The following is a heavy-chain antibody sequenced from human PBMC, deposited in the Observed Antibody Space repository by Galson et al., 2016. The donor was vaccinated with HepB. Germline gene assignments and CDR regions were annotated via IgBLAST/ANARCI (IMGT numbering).Heavy chain of an antibody. J-gene: IGHJ6*02. CDR1: GYTFRSYA. CDR2: ISVYGIT. Sequence: SLRLSCAASGYTFRSYAMTWVRQAPGKGWEWVSGISVYGITYYADSVQGRFTVSRDNSKSTLYLQMNSLRAEDTAMYFCAAERYFDWLSLFYAMDVWGQGATVTVSS. V-gene: IGHV3-23*01. D-gene: IGHD3-9*01. CDR3: AAERYFDWLSLFYAMDV.